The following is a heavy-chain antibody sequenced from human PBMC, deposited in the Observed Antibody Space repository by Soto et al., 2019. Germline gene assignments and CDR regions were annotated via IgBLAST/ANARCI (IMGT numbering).Heavy chain of an antibody. CDR3: ARFRNSHDSSGYRHAHFDY. CDR2: IYYSGST. CDR1: GGSISSGGYY. D-gene: IGHD3-22*01. V-gene: IGHV4-31*03. J-gene: IGHJ4*02. Sequence: PSETLSLTCTVSGGSISSGGYYWSWIRQHPGKGLEWIGYIYYSGSTYYNPSLKSRVTISVDTSKNQFSLKLSSVTAADTAVYYCARFRNSHDSSGYRHAHFDYWGQGTLVTVSS.